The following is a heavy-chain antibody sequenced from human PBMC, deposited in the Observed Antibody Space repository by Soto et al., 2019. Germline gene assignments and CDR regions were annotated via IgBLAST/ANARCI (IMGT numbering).Heavy chain of an antibody. J-gene: IGHJ5*02. CDR3: ARRSSSGWPYNWFDP. V-gene: IGHV4-34*01. CDR1: GGSFSGYY. D-gene: IGHD6-19*01. CDR2: INHSGST. Sequence: LSLTCAVYGGSFSGYYWSWVRQPPGKGLEWIGEINHSGSTNYNPSLKSRVTVSVDTSKNQFSLKLSSVAAADTAVYYCARRSSSGWPYNWFDPWGQGTLVTVSS.